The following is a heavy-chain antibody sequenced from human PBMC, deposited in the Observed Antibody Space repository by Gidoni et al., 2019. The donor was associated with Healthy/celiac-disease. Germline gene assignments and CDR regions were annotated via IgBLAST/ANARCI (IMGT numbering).Heavy chain of an antibody. J-gene: IGHJ6*02. D-gene: IGHD6-6*01. Sequence: QVQLQQWGAGLLKPSETLSLTCAVYGGSFSGYYWSWIRQPPGKGLEWIGEINHSGSTNYNPSLNRRVTISVDTSKNQFSLKLSSVTAADTAVYYCARGSSSSWNYYYYYGMYVWGQGTTVTVSS. V-gene: IGHV4-34*01. CDR1: GGSFSGYY. CDR3: ARGSSSSWNYYYYYGMYV. CDR2: INHSGST.